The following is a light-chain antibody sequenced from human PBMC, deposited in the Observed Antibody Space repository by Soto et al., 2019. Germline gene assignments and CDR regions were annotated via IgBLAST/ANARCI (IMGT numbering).Light chain of an antibody. V-gene: IGLV2-14*01. CDR1: SSDVGGYNY. Sequence: QSALTQPASVSGSPGQSITISCTGTSSDVGGYNYVSWYQQHPGKAPKLMIYDVSNRPSGVSNRFSSSKSGNTAFLAVSGLHAEDEAEYYCGDYKRYGPNSVFFVRGTLLTV. J-gene: IGLJ2*01. CDR2: DVS. CDR3: GDYKRYGPNSVF.